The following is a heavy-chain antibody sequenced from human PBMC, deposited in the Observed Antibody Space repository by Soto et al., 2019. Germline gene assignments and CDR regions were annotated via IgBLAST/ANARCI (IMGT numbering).Heavy chain of an antibody. Sequence: EVQLLESGGGLVQPGGSLRLSCAASGFTFNSYGMNWVRQAPGKGLEWVAGVSARGGDTSYADSVKGRFTISRDNSKDTLYLQMNSLRVEDTALYYCARGGRGYSYGPRYYYGMDVWGQGTTVTVSS. V-gene: IGHV3-23*01. CDR1: GFTFNSYG. D-gene: IGHD5-18*01. J-gene: IGHJ6*02. CDR2: VSARGGDT. CDR3: ARGGRGYSYGPRYYYGMDV.